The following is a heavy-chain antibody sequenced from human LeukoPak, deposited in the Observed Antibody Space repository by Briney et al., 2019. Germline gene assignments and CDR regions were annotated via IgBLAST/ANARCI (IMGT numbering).Heavy chain of an antibody. Sequence: SVKVSCKASGGTFSSYAISWVLQAPGQGLEWMGGIIPIFGTANYAQKFQGRVTITTDETTSTAYMELSSLRSEDTAVYYCARDFSRYCSGGSCCSDMGYWGQGTLVTVPS. D-gene: IGHD2-15*01. CDR2: IIPIFGTA. V-gene: IGHV1-69*05. CDR1: GGTFSSYA. J-gene: IGHJ4*02. CDR3: ARDFSRYCSGGSCCSDMGY.